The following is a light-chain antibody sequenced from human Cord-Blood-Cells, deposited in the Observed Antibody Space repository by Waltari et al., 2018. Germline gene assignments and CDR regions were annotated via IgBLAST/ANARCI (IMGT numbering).Light chain of an antibody. J-gene: IGKJ3*01. CDR1: QSVSSY. Sequence: IVLTQSPATLSLSPGERATLSCRASQSVSSYLAWYQQKPGQAPRLLIYDASNRATGIPARFSGRGSGTDFTLTISSLEPEDFAVYYCQQRSNWPPFTFGPGTKVDIK. CDR3: QQRSNWPPFT. V-gene: IGKV3-11*01. CDR2: DAS.